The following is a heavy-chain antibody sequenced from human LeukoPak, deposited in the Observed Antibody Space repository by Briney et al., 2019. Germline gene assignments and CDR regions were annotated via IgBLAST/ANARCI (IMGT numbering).Heavy chain of an antibody. CDR3: ARGRYCSGGSCSFDP. V-gene: IGHV4-34*01. D-gene: IGHD2-15*01. CDR2: INHSGST. J-gene: IGHJ5*02. CDR1: GGSFSGYY. Sequence: SETLSLTCAVYGGSFSGYYWSWIRQPPGKGPEWIGEINHSGSTNYNPSLKSRVTISVDTSKNQFSLKLSSVTAADTAVYYCARGRYCSGGSCSFDPWGQGTLVTVSS.